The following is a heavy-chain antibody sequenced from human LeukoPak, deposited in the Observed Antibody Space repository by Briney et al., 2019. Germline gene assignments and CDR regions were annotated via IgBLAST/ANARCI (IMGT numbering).Heavy chain of an antibody. Sequence: GGSLRLSCAASGFTFSSYGMHWVRQAPGKGLEWVAFIRYDGRNKYTADSVKGRFTISRDDSKNTLYLQMNSLRAEDTAVYYCAKDGGTYRRVPYYIDYWGQGTLLTVSS. CDR2: IRYDGRNK. V-gene: IGHV3-30*02. CDR1: GFTFSSYG. CDR3: AKDGGTYRRVPYYIDY. D-gene: IGHD1-26*01. J-gene: IGHJ4*02.